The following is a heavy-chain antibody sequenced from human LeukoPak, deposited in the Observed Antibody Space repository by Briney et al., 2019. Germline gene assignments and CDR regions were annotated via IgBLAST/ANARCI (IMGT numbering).Heavy chain of an antibody. J-gene: IGHJ4*02. CDR3: AKGTNTAMAPGDY. D-gene: IGHD5-18*01. Sequence: PGGSLRLSCAASGFTFSSYGMHWVRQAPGKGLEWVAVISYDGSNKYYADSVEGRFTISRDNSKNTLYLQMNSLRAEDTAVYYCAKGTNTAMAPGDYWGQGTLVTVSS. V-gene: IGHV3-30*18. CDR2: ISYDGSNK. CDR1: GFTFSSYG.